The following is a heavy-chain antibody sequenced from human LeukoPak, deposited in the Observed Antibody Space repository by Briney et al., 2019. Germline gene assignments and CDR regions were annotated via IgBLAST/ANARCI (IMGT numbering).Heavy chain of an antibody. D-gene: IGHD3-9*01. V-gene: IGHV1-2*02. J-gene: IGHJ4*02. CDR2: INPNSGGT. CDR1: GYTFTGYY. Sequence: ASVKVSCKASGYTFTGYYMHWVRQAPGQGLEWMGWINPNSGGTNYAQKFQGRVTMTRDTSISTAYMELSRLRSDDTAVYYCARGAGYDILTGYYNFGGPHDYWGQGTLVTVSS. CDR3: ARGAGYDILTGYYNFGGPHDY.